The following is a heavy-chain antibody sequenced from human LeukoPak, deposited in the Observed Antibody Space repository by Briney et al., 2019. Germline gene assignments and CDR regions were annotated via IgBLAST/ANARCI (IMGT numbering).Heavy chain of an antibody. Sequence: SETLSLTCTVSDGSISSYFWNWIRQPAGKGLEWIGRMYTSGSANYSPSLKSRVTMSIDTSKNQFSLKLSSVTAADTAVYYCAIDRSYLYWYFDLWGRGTLVTVSS. CDR3: AIDRSYLYWYFDL. CDR2: MYTSGSA. D-gene: IGHD1-26*01. V-gene: IGHV4-4*07. J-gene: IGHJ2*01. CDR1: DGSISSYF.